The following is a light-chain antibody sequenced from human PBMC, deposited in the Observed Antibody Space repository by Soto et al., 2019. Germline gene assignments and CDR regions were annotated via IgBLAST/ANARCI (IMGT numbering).Light chain of an antibody. CDR3: QQYNSWFT. J-gene: IGKJ2*01. CDR1: QSINNN. Sequence: IVMTQSPATLSVSPGERATLSCRASQSINNNLAWYQQKPGQAPRLLIYDASTGATHIPARFSGSGSGTEFTLTISSLQSEDSAVYYCQQYNSWFTFGQGTKLEIK. V-gene: IGKV3-15*01. CDR2: DAS.